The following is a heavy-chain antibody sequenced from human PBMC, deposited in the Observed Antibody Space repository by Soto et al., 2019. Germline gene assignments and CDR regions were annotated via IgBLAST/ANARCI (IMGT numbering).Heavy chain of an antibody. V-gene: IGHV3-23*01. CDR1: GFTFSSYA. D-gene: IGHD3-3*01. CDR2: ISGSGGST. J-gene: IGHJ6*02. CDR3: ARSRHDDFWSGYYSVWYYGMDV. Sequence: PGGSLRLSCAASGFTFSSYAMSWVRQAPGKGLEWVSAISGSGGSTYYADSVKGRFTISRDNSKNTLYLQMNSLRAEDTAVYYCARSRHDDFWSGYYSVWYYGMDVWGQGTTVTVSS.